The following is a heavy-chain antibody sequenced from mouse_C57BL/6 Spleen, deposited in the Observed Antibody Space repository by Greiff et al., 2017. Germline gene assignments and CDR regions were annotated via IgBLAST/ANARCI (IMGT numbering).Heavy chain of an antibody. V-gene: IGHV1-75*01. D-gene: IGHD2-1*01. J-gene: IGHJ2*01. CDR1: GSTFTDYY. CDR3: ARFYYGNHEGVDY. CDR2: IFPGSGST. Sequence: VKLQESGPELVKPGASVKISCKASGSTFTDYYINWVQPRPGQGLEWIGWIFPGSGSTYYNEKFKGKATLTVDKSSSTAYMLLSSLTSEDSAVYFCARFYYGNHEGVDYWGQGTTLTVSS.